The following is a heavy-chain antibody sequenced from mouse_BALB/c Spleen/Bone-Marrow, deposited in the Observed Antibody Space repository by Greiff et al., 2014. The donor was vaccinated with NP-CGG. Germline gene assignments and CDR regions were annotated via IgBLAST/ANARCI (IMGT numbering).Heavy chain of an antibody. J-gene: IGHJ3*01. CDR2: IRSKSDNYAA. D-gene: IGHD4-1*01. CDR3: VSITGTD. CDR1: GFTFNIYA. Sequence: VQLQQSGGGLVQPKGSLKLSCAASGFTFNIYAMNWVRQAPGKGLEWIARIRSKSDNYAASYANSVKDRFTISRDDSQSMLYLQMNNLKTEDTAMYYCVSITGTDWGQGTLVTVSA. V-gene: IGHV10-1*02.